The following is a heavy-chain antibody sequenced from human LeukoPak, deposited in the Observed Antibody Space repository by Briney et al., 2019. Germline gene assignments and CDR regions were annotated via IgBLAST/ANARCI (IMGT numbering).Heavy chain of an antibody. CDR1: GFTFSDYY. CDR2: ISSSSSTI. CDR3: ARVLGDVYYDFWSGYLGWFDP. D-gene: IGHD3-3*01. Sequence: GGSLRLSCAASGFTFSDYYMSWIRQAPGKGLEWVSYISSSSSTIYYADSMKGRFTISRDNAKNSLYLQMNSLRAEDTAVYYCARVLGDVYYDFWSGYLGWFDPWGQGTLVTVSS. V-gene: IGHV3-11*04. J-gene: IGHJ5*02.